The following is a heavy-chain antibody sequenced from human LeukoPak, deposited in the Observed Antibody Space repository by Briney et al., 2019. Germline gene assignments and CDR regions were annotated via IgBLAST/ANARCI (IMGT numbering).Heavy chain of an antibody. Sequence: GESLKISCKDSEYSFTNYWIAWARQMPGKGLEWMGIIYLRDSDTRYSPSFQGQVTISADKSISTAYLQWSSLKASDTAMYYCARRAYGDHYFDYWSQGALVTVSS. CDR3: ARRAYGDHYFDY. CDR2: IYLRDSDT. D-gene: IGHD4-17*01. J-gene: IGHJ4*02. V-gene: IGHV5-51*01. CDR1: EYSFTNYW.